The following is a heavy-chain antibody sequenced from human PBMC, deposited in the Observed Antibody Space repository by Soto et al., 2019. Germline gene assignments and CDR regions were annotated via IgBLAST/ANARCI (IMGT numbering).Heavy chain of an antibody. V-gene: IGHV3-30*04. CDR1: GFTFSTYA. D-gene: IGHD3-16*01. CDR2: ISYDGTNK. J-gene: IGHJ4*02. Sequence: QVQLVESGGGVVQPGRSLRLSCVASGFTFSTYAMHWVRQAPGKGLEWVAVISYDGTNKYYADSVKGRFTISRDNSKNPLYLQVNSLRAEDTAVYHCARDGGSYWGQGTPVIVSS. CDR3: ARDGGSY.